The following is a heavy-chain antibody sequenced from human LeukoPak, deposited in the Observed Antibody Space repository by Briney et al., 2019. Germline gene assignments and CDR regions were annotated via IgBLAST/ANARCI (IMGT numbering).Heavy chain of an antibody. CDR2: IYSGGST. CDR3: ARDGSGSSNGMDV. CDR1: GLTFSGFE. Sequence: GGSLRLSCIGSGLTFSGFELNWVRQAPGKGLEWVSVIYSGGSTYYADSVKGRFTISRDNSKNTLYLQMNSLRAEDTAVYYCARDGSGSSNGMDVWGQGTTVTVSS. D-gene: IGHD3-10*01. V-gene: IGHV3-66*01. J-gene: IGHJ6*02.